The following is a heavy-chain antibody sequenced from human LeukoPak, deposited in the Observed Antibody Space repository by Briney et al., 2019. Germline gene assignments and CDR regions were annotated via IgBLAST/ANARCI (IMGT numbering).Heavy chain of an antibody. CDR3: AREHMSVAGWFDP. CDR2: IYYSGST. CDR1: GGSISSYY. J-gene: IGHJ5*02. Sequence: NPSETLSLTCTVSGGSISSYYWSWIRQPPGKGLEWIGYIYYSGSTNYNPSLKSRVTISVDTSKNQFSLKLSSVTAADTAVYYCAREHMSVAGWFDPWGQGTLVTVSS. D-gene: IGHD2-21*01. V-gene: IGHV4-59*01.